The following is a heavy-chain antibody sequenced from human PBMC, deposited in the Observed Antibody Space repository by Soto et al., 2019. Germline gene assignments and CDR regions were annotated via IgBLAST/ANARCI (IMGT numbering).Heavy chain of an antibody. CDR3: ASQVPYGSGSYVQYYLDY. V-gene: IGHV1-69*01. D-gene: IGHD3-10*01. CDR2: IIPIFGTA. J-gene: IGHJ4*02. Sequence: QVQLVQSGAEVKKPGSSVKVSCKASGGTFSSYAISWVRQAPGQGLEWMGGIIPIFGTANYAQKFQGRVTITADEATSTDYMELSSLRSEDTAVYYCASQVPYGSGSYVQYYLDYWGQGTLVTVSS. CDR1: GGTFSSYA.